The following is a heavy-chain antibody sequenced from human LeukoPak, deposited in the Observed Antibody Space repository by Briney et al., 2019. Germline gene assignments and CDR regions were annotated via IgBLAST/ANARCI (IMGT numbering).Heavy chain of an antibody. CDR3: ASKGNLHYYDSSGYYSPRFDY. Sequence: SVKVSCKASGGILSSYAISWVRQAPGQGLEWMGGSIPIFGTANYAQKFQGRVTITTDESTSTAYMELSSLRSEDTAVYYCASKGNLHYYDSSGYYSPRFDYWGQGTLVTVSS. D-gene: IGHD3-22*01. CDR2: SIPIFGTA. J-gene: IGHJ4*02. CDR1: GGILSSYA. V-gene: IGHV1-69*05.